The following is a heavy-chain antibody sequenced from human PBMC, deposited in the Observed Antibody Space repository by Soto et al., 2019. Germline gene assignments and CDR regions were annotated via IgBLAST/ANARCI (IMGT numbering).Heavy chain of an antibody. J-gene: IGHJ5*02. Sequence: GGSLRVSCAASGFTFSSYWMHWVRQAPGKGLVWVSRINSDGSSTSYADSMKGRFTISRDNAKNTLYLQMNSLRAEDTAVYYCAKEKISTSCCNWFDPWGQGTLVTVSS. V-gene: IGHV3-74*01. CDR3: AKEKISTSCCNWFDP. CDR1: GFTFSSYW. D-gene: IGHD2-2*01. CDR2: INSDGSST.